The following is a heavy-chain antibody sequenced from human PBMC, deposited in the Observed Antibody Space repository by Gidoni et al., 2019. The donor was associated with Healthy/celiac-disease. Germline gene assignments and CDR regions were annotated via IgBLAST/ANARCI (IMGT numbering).Heavy chain of an antibody. CDR2: IIPIFGTA. V-gene: IGHV1-69*01. D-gene: IGHD6-19*01. CDR3: ARGPAGQWLVLLDY. Sequence: QVQLVQSGAEVKKPGSSVKVSCKASGGTFSSYAISGVRQAPGQGLEWMGGIIPIFGTANYAQKFQGRVTITADESTSTAYMELSSLRSEDTAVYYCARGPAGQWLVLLDYWGQGTLVTVSS. J-gene: IGHJ4*02. CDR1: GGTFSSYA.